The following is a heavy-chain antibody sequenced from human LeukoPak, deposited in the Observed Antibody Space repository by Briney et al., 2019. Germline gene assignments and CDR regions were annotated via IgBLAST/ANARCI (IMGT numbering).Heavy chain of an antibody. D-gene: IGHD6-19*01. CDR1: GNTFTGNF. J-gene: IGHJ5*02. V-gene: IGHV1-2*02. CDR3: ARGRIIAVPGTDWFDP. Sequence: ASVKVSRKASGNTFTGNFMHWLRQAPGQGLEWMGWINPNTGETNYAQNFQDRVTMTRDTSITTVYMELSRLTSGDTAVYYCARGRIIAVPGTDWFDPWGQGTLVTVSS. CDR2: INPNTGET.